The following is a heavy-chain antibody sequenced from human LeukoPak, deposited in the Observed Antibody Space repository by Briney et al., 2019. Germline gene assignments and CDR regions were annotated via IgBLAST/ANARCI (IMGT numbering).Heavy chain of an antibody. V-gene: IGHV3-33*01. CDR3: ARDGETTVTPDIDY. Sequence: GSLRLSCAASGFTFRNYGMHWVRQAPGKGLEWVAVIWYDGSNKYYADSVKGRFIISRDNSKNTLYLQMNSLRAEDTAVYYCARDGETTVTPDIDYWGQGTLVTVSS. J-gene: IGHJ4*02. D-gene: IGHD4-17*01. CDR1: GFTFRNYG. CDR2: IWYDGSNK.